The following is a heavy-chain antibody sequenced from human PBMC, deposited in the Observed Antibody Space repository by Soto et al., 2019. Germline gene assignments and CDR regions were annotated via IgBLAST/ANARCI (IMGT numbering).Heavy chain of an antibody. J-gene: IGHJ3*02. CDR3: ARIPTLVVVAADAFDI. CDR2: ISAYNGNT. CDR1: GYTFTSYG. D-gene: IGHD2-15*01. V-gene: IGHV1-18*01. Sequence: QVQLVQSGAEVKKPGASVKVSCKASGYTFTSYGISWVRQAPGQGLEWMGWISAYNGNTNYAQKLQGRVTMTTDTSTSTAYMELRSLRSDDTTVYYCARIPTLVVVAADAFDIWGQGTMVTVSS.